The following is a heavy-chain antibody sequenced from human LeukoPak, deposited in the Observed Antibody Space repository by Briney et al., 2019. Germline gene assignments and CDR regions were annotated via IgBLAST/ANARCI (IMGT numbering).Heavy chain of an antibody. CDR3: ARVPYYYDSSGYYYYYMDV. V-gene: IGHV4-59*01. CDR1: GGSFSSYY. J-gene: IGHJ6*03. CDR2: IYYSGST. Sequence: SETLSLTCTVSGGSFSSYYWSWIRQPPGKGLEWIGYIYYSGSTNYNPSLKSRVTISVDTSKNQFSLKLSSVTAADTAVYYCARVPYYYDSSGYYYYYMDVWGKGTTVTVSS. D-gene: IGHD3-22*01.